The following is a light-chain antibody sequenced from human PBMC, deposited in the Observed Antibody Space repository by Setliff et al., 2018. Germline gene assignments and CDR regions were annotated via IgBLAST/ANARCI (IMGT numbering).Light chain of an antibody. CDR1: SSNIGNNY. CDR2: DNI. CDR3: LAWDSSLSATL. J-gene: IGLJ2*01. Sequence: QSALTQPPSVSAAPGQRVTISCSGSSSNIGNNYVSWYQQLPGTAPKLLIYDNIKRPSGIPDRFSGSKSGTSATLGITGLQTGDEADYYCLAWDSSLSATLIGGGT. V-gene: IGLV1-51*01.